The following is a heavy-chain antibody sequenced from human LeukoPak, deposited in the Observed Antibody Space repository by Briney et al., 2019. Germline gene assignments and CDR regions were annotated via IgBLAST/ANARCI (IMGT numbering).Heavy chain of an antibody. CDR3: ARKGYYGSGFYVVDY. CDR2: IHHSGST. V-gene: IGHV4-4*02. J-gene: IGHJ4*02. CDR1: GGSISSNSW. Sequence: SETLSLTCAVSGGSISSNSWWSWVRPPPGKGLEWIGEIHHSGSTNYNPSLKSRVTVSVDKSKNQFSLRLNSVTAADTAVYYCARKGYYGSGFYVVDYWGQGTLVTASS. D-gene: IGHD3-10*01.